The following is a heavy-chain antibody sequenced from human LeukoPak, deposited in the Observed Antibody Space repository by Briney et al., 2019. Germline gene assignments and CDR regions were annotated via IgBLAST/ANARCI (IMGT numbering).Heavy chain of an antibody. CDR1: GFTFSSYW. Sequence: PGGSLRLSCAASGFTFSSYWMSWVRQAPGKGLEWVANIKQDGSEKYYVDSVKGRFTISRDNAKNSLYLQMNSLRAEDTAVYYCASDAFNWNDGAFDIWGQGTMVTVSS. V-gene: IGHV3-7*01. D-gene: IGHD1-20*01. J-gene: IGHJ3*02. CDR2: IKQDGSEK. CDR3: ASDAFNWNDGAFDI.